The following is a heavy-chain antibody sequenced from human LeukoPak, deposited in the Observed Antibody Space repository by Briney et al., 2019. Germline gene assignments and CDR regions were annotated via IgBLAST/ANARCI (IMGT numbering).Heavy chain of an antibody. J-gene: IGHJ4*02. CDR1: GFTFSSYA. V-gene: IGHV4-39*01. D-gene: IGHD3-22*01. Sequence: PGGSLRLSCAASGFTFSSYAMSWVRQAPGKGLEWIGSIYYSGNTYYSPSLESRVTVSVDTTKNLFSLKMTSVTAADTAVYYCARHDAVHYYDGNGYFVDFWGQGTLVPSPQ. CDR2: IYYSGNT. CDR3: ARHDAVHYYDGNGYFVDF.